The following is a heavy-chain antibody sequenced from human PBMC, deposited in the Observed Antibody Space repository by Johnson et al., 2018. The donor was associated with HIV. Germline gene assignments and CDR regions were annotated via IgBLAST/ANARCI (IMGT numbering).Heavy chain of an antibody. CDR3: ASEVEYSILGGV. J-gene: IGHJ3*01. V-gene: IGHV3-33*05. Sequence: QVQLVESGGGVVQPGGSLRLSCAASGFTFNSYGMDWVRQAPGKGLEWVAFIQYDGNTKYYADSVKGRFTISRDNSKNSLYLQMNNLRVEDTAVYYCASEVEYSILGGVWGQGTMVTVSS. CDR1: GFTFNSYG. D-gene: IGHD6-6*01. CDR2: IQYDGNTK.